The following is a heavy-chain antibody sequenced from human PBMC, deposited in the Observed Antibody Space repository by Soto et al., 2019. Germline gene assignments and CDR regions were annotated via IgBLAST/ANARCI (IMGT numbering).Heavy chain of an antibody. CDR3: ARHPCSSRAIDY. CDR2: IYPGDSAT. Sequence: PGESLKISCNGSGYRFTSYWIGWVRQMPGKGLEWMGIIYPGDSATRYSPSFQGQVTISADKSISTAYLQWSSLRAADTAMYYCARHPCSSRAIDYWGQGTMVTVSS. J-gene: IGHJ4*02. CDR1: GYRFTSYW. D-gene: IGHD6-13*01. V-gene: IGHV5-51*01.